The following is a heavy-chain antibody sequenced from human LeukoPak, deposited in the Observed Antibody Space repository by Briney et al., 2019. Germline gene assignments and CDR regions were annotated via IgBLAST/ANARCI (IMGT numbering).Heavy chain of an antibody. D-gene: IGHD6-6*01. CDR1: GFTVSNNY. CDR3: ASLSLGHY. CDR2: IYSGGST. Sequence: QPWGSLRFSCAASGFTVSNNYMSWVRQAPGKGLEWVSVIYSGGSTYYADSVKGRFTISRDTSKDTLSLQMNSLRAEDTAVYYCASLSLGHYWGQGTLVTVSS. J-gene: IGHJ4*02. V-gene: IGHV3-53*01.